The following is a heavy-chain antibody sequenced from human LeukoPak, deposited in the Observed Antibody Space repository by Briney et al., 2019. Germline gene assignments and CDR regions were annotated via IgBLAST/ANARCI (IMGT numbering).Heavy chain of an antibody. Sequence: PGGSLRLSCAASGFAFNTYWMNWVRQAPDKGLEWVAVISYDGSNKYYADSVKGRFTISRDNSKNTLYLQMNSLRADDTAVYYCARDRDSSGWYEGFDYWGQGTLVTVSS. CDR2: ISYDGSNK. V-gene: IGHV3-30-3*01. D-gene: IGHD6-19*01. J-gene: IGHJ4*02. CDR3: ARDRDSSGWYEGFDY. CDR1: GFAFNTYW.